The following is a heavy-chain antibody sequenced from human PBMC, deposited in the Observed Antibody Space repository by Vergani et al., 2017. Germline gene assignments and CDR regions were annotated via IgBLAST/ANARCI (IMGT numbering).Heavy chain of an antibody. V-gene: IGHV4-34*01. CDR2: INHSGST. Sequence: QVQLQQWGAGLLKPSETLSLTCAVYGGSFSGYYWSWIRQPPGKGLEWIGEINHSGSTNYNPSLKSRVTISVDTSKNQFSLKLSSVTAADTVVYYCARATGYCSSTSCYKPYDYWGQGTLVTVSS. D-gene: IGHD2-2*01. CDR1: GGSFSGYY. J-gene: IGHJ4*02. CDR3: ARATGYCSSTSCYKPYDY.